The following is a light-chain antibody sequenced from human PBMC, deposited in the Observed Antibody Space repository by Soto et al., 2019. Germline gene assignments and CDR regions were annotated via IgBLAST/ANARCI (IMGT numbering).Light chain of an antibody. CDR2: GVS. CDR1: SSDVGGYNY. Sequence: QSALTQPASVSGSPGQSITISCTGTSSDVGGYNYVSWYQHHPGKAPKLMIYGVSSRPSGVSNRFSGSKSGNTASLTISGLQAEDEADYYCSSYTSSNTLGFGGGTKFTVL. V-gene: IGLV2-14*03. CDR3: SSYTSSNTLG. J-gene: IGLJ2*01.